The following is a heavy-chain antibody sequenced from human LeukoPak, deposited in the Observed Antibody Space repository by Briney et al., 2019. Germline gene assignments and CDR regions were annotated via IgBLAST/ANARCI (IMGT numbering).Heavy chain of an antibody. CDR1: GGSFSGYY. D-gene: IGHD4-17*01. Sequence: SETLSLTCAVYGGSFSGYYWSWIRQPPGKGLEWIGEINDSGNTNYNPSLKSRVTISVDTTKNQFSLKLTSVTAADTAVDFCTRRAYGDYGWYFDYWGQGTLVTVSS. CDR3: TRRAYGDYGWYFDY. CDR2: INDSGNT. J-gene: IGHJ4*02. V-gene: IGHV4-34*01.